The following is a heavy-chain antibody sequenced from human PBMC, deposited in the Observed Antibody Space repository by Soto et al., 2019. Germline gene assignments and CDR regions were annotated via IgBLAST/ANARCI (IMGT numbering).Heavy chain of an antibody. V-gene: IGHV6-1*01. CDR3: ASSGTTGQNWFDP. CDR2: TYYISKWYN. CDR1: VARVSSNSPP. Sequence: LSCFRSVARVSSNSPPFHWIMQSPSRGLEWLGRTYYISKWYNYYAGSVKSRITITPDTSKNQFSLQLNSVTPEDTAVYYCASSGTTGQNWFDPWGQGTLITVSS. D-gene: IGHD1-7*01. J-gene: IGHJ5*02.